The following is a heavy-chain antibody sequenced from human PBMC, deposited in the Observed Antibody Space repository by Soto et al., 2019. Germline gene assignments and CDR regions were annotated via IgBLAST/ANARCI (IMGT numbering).Heavy chain of an antibody. D-gene: IGHD3-9*01. Sequence: EVQLVESGGGLVQPGGSLRLSCVASGFTFSNDWMSWVRQAPGKGLEWVATIKQDGSEKYYVDSVKGRFTVSRDNTKNSLYLQMNYLRAEDTAVYYCARGDYFDRRFDFWGQGALVTVSS. CDR3: ARGDYFDRRFDF. J-gene: IGHJ4*02. CDR1: GFTFSNDW. CDR2: IKQDGSEK. V-gene: IGHV3-7*03.